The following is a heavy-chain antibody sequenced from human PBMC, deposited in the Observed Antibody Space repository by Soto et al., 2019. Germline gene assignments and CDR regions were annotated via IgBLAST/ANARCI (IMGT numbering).Heavy chain of an antibody. Sequence: PSETLSLTCTVSGGSIRSFYCSWMRQPAGKGLEWIGRIHSSGTTNYNPSRKGRVTMSVDTSKNQFSLSLSSVTAADTAVYYCARDRIVGNSYFDYWGQGTLVTVSS. CDR1: GGSIRSFY. CDR2: IHSSGTT. D-gene: IGHD1-26*01. J-gene: IGHJ4*02. V-gene: IGHV4-4*07. CDR3: ARDRIVGNSYFDY.